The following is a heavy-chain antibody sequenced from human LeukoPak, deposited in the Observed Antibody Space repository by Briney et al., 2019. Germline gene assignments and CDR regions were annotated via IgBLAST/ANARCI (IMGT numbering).Heavy chain of an antibody. V-gene: IGHV3-30*02. D-gene: IGHD1-26*01. CDR2: IRYDGSNK. J-gene: IGHJ6*03. CDR1: GFTFSSYG. CDR3: AKAAGVYSGSYQGYYYYYMDV. Sequence: GGSLRLSCAASGFTFSSYGMHWVRQAPGKGLEWVAFIRYDGSNKYYADSVRGRFTISRDNSKNTLYLQMNSLRAEDTAVYYCAKAAGVYSGSYQGYYYYYMDVWGKGTTVTVSS.